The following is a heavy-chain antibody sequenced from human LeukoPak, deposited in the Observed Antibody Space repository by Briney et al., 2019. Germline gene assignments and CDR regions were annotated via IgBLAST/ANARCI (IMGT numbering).Heavy chain of an antibody. CDR1: GYTFTGYY. Sequence: ASVKVSCKASGYTFTGYYMHWVRQAPGQGLEWMGRINPNSGGTNYAQKFQGRVTMTRDTSISTAYMELRSLRSDDTAVYYCARDPYYYDSSGIYYYYGMDVWGQGTTVTVSS. CDR2: INPNSGGT. J-gene: IGHJ6*02. CDR3: ARDPYYYDSSGIYYYYGMDV. D-gene: IGHD3-22*01. V-gene: IGHV1-2*06.